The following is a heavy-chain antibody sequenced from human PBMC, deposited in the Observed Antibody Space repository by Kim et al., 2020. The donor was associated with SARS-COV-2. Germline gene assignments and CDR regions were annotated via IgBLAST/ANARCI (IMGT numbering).Heavy chain of an antibody. Sequence: SETLSLTCAVSGGSISSSDYSWSWIRQPPGKDLEWIGYIYFSGSTHYNAYLKSRVTMSIDTSKNQFSLNLTSVTAADTAVYYCARVLHSARGNMNGFDPWGQGTLVTVSS. J-gene: IGHJ5*02. CDR2: IYFSGST. V-gene: IGHV4-30-2*01. CDR1: GGSISSSDYS. CDR3: ARVLHSARGNMNGFDP. D-gene: IGHD5-18*01.